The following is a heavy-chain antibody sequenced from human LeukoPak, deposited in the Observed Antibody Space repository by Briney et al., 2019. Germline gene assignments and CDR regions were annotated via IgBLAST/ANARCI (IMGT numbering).Heavy chain of an antibody. Sequence: GASVKVSCKASGYTFTTYGIAWVRQAPGQGLEWMGWISAHNGNTNYAQSLQGRVTMTIDTSTNTAYMELRSLRSDDTAVYYCARDGYFDLWGRGTLVTVSS. CDR1: GYTFTTYG. J-gene: IGHJ2*01. CDR2: ISAHNGNT. CDR3: ARDGYFDL. V-gene: IGHV1-18*01.